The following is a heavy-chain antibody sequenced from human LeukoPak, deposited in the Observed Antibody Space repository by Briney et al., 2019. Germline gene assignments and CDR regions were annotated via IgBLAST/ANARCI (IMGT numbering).Heavy chain of an antibody. CDR3: ARADYDSSGYDAFDI. Sequence: GGSLRLSCAASGFTFSSYSMNWVRQAPGKGLEWVLSISSSSSYIYYADSVKGRFTISRDNAKNSLYLQMNSLRAEDTAVYYCARADYDSSGYDAFDIWGQGTMVTVSS. J-gene: IGHJ3*02. CDR1: GFTFSSYS. V-gene: IGHV3-21*01. D-gene: IGHD3-22*01. CDR2: ISSSSSYI.